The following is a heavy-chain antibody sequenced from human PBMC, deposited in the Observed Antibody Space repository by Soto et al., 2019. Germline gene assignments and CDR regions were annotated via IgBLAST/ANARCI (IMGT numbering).Heavy chain of an antibody. CDR1: GFTFSSYG. J-gene: IGHJ4*02. D-gene: IGHD3-22*01. CDR2: ISYDGSNK. CDR3: AKDSPVVVVLPH. Sequence: GGSLRLSCAASGFTFSSYGMHWVRQAPGKGLEWVAVISYDGSNKYYADSVKGRFTISRDNSKNTLYLQMNSLRAEDTAVYYCAKDSPVVVVLPHWGQGTLVTVSS. V-gene: IGHV3-30*18.